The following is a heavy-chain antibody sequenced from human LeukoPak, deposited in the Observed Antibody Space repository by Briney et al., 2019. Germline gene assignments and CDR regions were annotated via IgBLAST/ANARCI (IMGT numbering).Heavy chain of an antibody. CDR1: GGSMSSGDYY. V-gene: IGHV4-30-4*01. CDR2: IYYSGST. CDR3: ARLRPSIAAGGDFYFDY. Sequence: SETLSLTCTVSGGSMSSGDYYWSGIRQPPGKGLEWIGYIYYSGSTYYNPSLKSRVTISVDTSKNQFSLKLSSVTAADTAVYYCARLRPSIAAGGDFYFDYWGHGTLVTVSS. J-gene: IGHJ4*01. D-gene: IGHD6-13*01.